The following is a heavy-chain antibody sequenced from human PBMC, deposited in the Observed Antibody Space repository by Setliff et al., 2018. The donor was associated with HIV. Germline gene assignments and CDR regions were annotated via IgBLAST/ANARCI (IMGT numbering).Heavy chain of an antibody. CDR2: INYSGET. CDR3: ARQHGDYAFGS. Sequence: ETLSLTCAVYGGSFPAYFWSWIRQPPGKGLEWIGEINYSGETNYNPSLKGRVNLLIDTSKKQFSLRLTSVTAADTAVYFCARQHGDYAFGSWGQGTLVTSPQ. CDR1: GGSFPAYF. J-gene: IGHJ5*01. V-gene: IGHV4-34*01. D-gene: IGHD4-17*01.